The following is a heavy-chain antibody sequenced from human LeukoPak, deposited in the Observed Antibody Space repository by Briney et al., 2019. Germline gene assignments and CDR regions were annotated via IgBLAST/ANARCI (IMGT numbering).Heavy chain of an antibody. V-gene: IGHV1-3*01. Sequence: GASVKDSCKASGYTFTSYAMHWVRQAPGQRLEWMGWINAGNGNTKYSQKFQGRVTITRDTSASTAYMELSSLRSEDTAVYYCARDQGEYGDYVTFWDYWGQGTLVTVSS. J-gene: IGHJ4*02. CDR3: ARDQGEYGDYVTFWDY. CDR2: INAGNGNT. CDR1: GYTFTSYA. D-gene: IGHD4-17*01.